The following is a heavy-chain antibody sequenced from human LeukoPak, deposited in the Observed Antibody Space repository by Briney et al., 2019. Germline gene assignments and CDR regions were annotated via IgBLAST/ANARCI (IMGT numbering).Heavy chain of an antibody. Sequence: ASVKVSCKASGYTFTGYYMHWVRQAPGQGLEWMGRINPNSGGTNYAQKFQGRVTMTRDTSISTAYMELSRLRSDDTAMYYCARVPHSSGRDYWGQGTLVTVSS. CDR3: ARVPHSSGRDY. CDR2: INPNSGGT. V-gene: IGHV1-2*06. CDR1: GYTFTGYY. D-gene: IGHD6-19*01. J-gene: IGHJ4*02.